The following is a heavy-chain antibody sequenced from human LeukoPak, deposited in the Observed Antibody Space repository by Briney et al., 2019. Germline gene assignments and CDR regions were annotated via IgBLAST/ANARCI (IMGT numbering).Heavy chain of an antibody. J-gene: IGHJ5*02. CDR1: GGSISSYY. CDR3: ARSRHHYDILTGYKNWFDP. V-gene: IGHV4-59*01. CDR2: IYYSGST. D-gene: IGHD3-9*01. Sequence: SETLSLTCTVSGGSISSYYWSWIRQPPGKGLEWIGYIYYSGSTNYNPSFKSRVTISVDTSKNQFSLKLSSVTAADTAVYYCARSRHHYDILTGYKNWFDPWGQGTLVTVSS.